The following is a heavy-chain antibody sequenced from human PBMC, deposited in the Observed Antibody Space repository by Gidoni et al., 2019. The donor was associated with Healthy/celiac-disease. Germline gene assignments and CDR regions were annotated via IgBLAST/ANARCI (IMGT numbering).Heavy chain of an antibody. V-gene: IGHV5-51*03. CDR3: ARPQLGAIWDDAFDI. J-gene: IGHJ3*02. Sequence: EVQLVQSGAEVKKPGESLKISCKSSGYSFTSYWIGWVRQMPGKGLEWMGIIYPGDSDTRYSPSFQGQVTISADKSISTAYLQWSSLKASDTAMYYCARPQLGAIWDDAFDIWGQGTMVTVSS. CDR1: GYSFTSYW. CDR2: IYPGDSDT. D-gene: IGHD1-26*01.